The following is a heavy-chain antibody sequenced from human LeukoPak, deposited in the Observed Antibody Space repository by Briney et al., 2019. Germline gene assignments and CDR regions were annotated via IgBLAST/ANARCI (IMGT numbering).Heavy chain of an antibody. V-gene: IGHV3-48*03. CDR2: ISSRGDAI. CDR1: TFSFGDYT. J-gene: IGHJ5*02. Sequence: GGSLRLSCTASTFSFGDYTMSWVRQAPGKGLEWVSSISSRGDAIDYADSVKGRFTISRDNAKNSLYLQMNSLRAEDTAVYYCARSPSSFDPWGQGALVTVSS. D-gene: IGHD3-16*02. CDR3: ARSPSSFDP.